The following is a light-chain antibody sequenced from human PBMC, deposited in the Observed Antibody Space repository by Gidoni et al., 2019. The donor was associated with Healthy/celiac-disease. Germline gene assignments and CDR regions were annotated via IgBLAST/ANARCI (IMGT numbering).Light chain of an antibody. CDR1: QSISSY. J-gene: IGKJ5*01. V-gene: IGKV1-39*01. CDR2: AAS. CDR3: QQSYSTPPIT. Sequence: DIQMTQSPSSLSASVGDRVTITCRASQSISSYLNWYQQKPGKAPQLLIYAASSLQSGVPSSFSGSGSGTDFTLTISSLQPEDFATYYCQQSYSTPPITFGQGTRLEIK.